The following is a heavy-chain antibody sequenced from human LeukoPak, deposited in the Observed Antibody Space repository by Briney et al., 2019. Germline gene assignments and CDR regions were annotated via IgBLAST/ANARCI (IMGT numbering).Heavy chain of an antibody. CDR1: GYNFRHYG. Sequence: ASVKVSCKTSGYNFRHYGISWVRQAPGQGLEWIAWISGGYNGDSNYALKLRGRLTMTTDTSTSTAYMELRSLRSDDTAVYYCARDEKKYFSGGSCPAYFDYWGQGTLVTVSS. V-gene: IGHV1-18*01. CDR3: ARDEKKYFSGGSCPAYFDY. CDR2: ISGGYNGDS. D-gene: IGHD2-15*01. J-gene: IGHJ4*02.